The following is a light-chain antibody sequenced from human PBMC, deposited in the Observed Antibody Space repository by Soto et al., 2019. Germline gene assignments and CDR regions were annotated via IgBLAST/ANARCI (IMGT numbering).Light chain of an antibody. Sequence: EIMLTQSPGTLSLSPGERATLSCRASQSVSSNYLAWYQQKLGQAPRLLIYGASSRATGIPDRFSGSGSGTDFTLTISRLEPEDFAVYYCQQYGSSPRYTFGQGTKLEIK. CDR1: QSVSSNY. CDR3: QQYGSSPRYT. V-gene: IGKV3-20*01. J-gene: IGKJ2*01. CDR2: GAS.